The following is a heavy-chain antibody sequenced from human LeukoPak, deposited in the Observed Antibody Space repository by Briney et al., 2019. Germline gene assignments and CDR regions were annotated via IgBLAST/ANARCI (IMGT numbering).Heavy chain of an antibody. V-gene: IGHV4-34*01. CDR2: INHSGST. CDR1: GGSFSGYY. D-gene: IGHD6-13*01. J-gene: IGHJ4*02. CDR3: ARVRRYSSSWYPKGFRGHYFDY. Sequence: SETLSLTCAVYGGSFSGYYWSWIRQPPGKGLEWIGEINHSGSTNYNPSLKSRVTISVDTSKNQFSLKLSSVTAADTAVYYCARVRRYSSSWYPKGFRGHYFDYWGQGTLVTASS.